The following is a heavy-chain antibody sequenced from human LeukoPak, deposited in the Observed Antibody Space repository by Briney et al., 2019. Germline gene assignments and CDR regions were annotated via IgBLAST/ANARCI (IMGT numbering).Heavy chain of an antibody. V-gene: IGHV3-23*01. CDR3: ARESLMYYYDTRSFRWSAP. J-gene: IGHJ5*02. D-gene: IGHD3-22*01. Sequence: GGSLRLSCAASGFTFSSYAMSWVRQAPGKGLEWVSAISGSGGSTYYADSVKGRFTISRDNSKNTLYLQMNSLRADDTAVYYCARESLMYYYDTRSFRWSAPWGQGPLVTVSS. CDR1: GFTFSSYA. CDR2: ISGSGGST.